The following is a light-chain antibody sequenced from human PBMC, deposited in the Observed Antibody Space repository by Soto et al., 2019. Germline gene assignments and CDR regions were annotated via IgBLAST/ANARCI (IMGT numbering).Light chain of an antibody. CDR2: DAS. J-gene: IGKJ4*01. CDR1: QSVSSY. Sequence: EIVWTQSPATLSLSPGERATLSCRASQSVSSYLAWYQQKPGQAPRLLIYDASNRATGIPARFSGSGSGTDFTLTISSLEPEDFAVYYCQQRSNWPLPFGGGTKVEIK. CDR3: QQRSNWPLP. V-gene: IGKV3-11*01.